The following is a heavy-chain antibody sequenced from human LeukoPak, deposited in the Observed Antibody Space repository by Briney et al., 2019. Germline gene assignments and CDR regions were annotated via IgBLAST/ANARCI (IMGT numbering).Heavy chain of an antibody. D-gene: IGHD3-22*01. J-gene: IGHJ4*02. Sequence: SETLSLTCTVSGGSISSGGYYWSWIRQHPGKGLEWVGYIFYSGSTYYNPSLKSRVTISVDTSKSQFSLKLTSVTAADTAVYYCAREGSTYYYDRSAYYFDYWGQGTLVTVSS. CDR1: GGSISSGGYY. CDR2: IFYSGST. V-gene: IGHV4-31*03. CDR3: AREGSTYYYDRSAYYFDY.